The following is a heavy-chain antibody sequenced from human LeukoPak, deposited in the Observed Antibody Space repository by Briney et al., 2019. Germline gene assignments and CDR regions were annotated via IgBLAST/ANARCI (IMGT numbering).Heavy chain of an antibody. D-gene: IGHD3-3*01. CDR2: INHSGRT. CDR1: GGSFSGYY. J-gene: IGHJ6*03. V-gene: IGHV4-34*01. CDR3: ARGETVFGVVQFDFFRDV. Sequence: SETLSLTCAVYGGSFSGYYWSWIRQTPGKGLEWIGQINHSGRTNYNPSLKSRFTISGDTYQKQFSLNLRSVTAADTAVYFCARGETVFGVVQFDFFRDVGAKGPPVPV.